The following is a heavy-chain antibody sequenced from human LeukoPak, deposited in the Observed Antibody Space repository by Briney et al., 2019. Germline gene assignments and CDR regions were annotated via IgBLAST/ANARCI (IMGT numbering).Heavy chain of an antibody. CDR3: ARSITIFGVVVSAMDV. CDR2: ISAYNGNT. CDR1: GYTFTSYG. V-gene: IGHV1-18*01. J-gene: IGHJ6*03. D-gene: IGHD3-3*01. Sequence: ASVKVSCKASGYTFTSYGISWVRQAPGQGLEWMGWISAYNGNTNYAQKLQGRVTMTTGTSTSTAYMELRSLRSDDTAVYYCARSITIFGVVVSAMDVWGKGTTVTVSS.